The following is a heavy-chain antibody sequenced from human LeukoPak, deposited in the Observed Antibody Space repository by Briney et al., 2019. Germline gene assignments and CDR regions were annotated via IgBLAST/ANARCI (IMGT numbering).Heavy chain of an antibody. V-gene: IGHV4-59*01. Sequence: SETLSLTCTVSGGSISSYYWSWIRQPPGKGLEWIGYIYYSGSTNYNPSLKSRVTISVDTSKNQFSLKLSSVTAADTAVYYCARGVPAETGYYYYMDVWGKGTTVTVSS. J-gene: IGHJ6*03. CDR1: GGSISSYY. D-gene: IGHD2-2*01. CDR2: IYYSGST. CDR3: ARGVPAETGYYYYMDV.